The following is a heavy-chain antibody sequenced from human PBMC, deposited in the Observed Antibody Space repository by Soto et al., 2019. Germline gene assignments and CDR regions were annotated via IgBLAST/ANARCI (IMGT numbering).Heavy chain of an antibody. V-gene: IGHV5-51*01. CDR3: ARRARYYYDSSGYSITGGYYGMDV. D-gene: IGHD3-22*01. J-gene: IGHJ6*02. CDR1: GYSFTGYW. CDR2: IYPGDSDT. Sequence: PGESLKISCKGSGYSFTGYWIGWVRQMPGKGLEWMGIIYPGDSDTRYSPSFQGQVTISADKSISTAYLQWSSLKASDTAMYYCARRARYYYDSSGYSITGGYYGMDVWGQGTTVTVSS.